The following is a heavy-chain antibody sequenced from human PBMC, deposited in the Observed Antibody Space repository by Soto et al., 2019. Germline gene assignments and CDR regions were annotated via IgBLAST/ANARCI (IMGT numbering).Heavy chain of an antibody. Sequence: QVQLVQSGADVKKPGASVKVSCKTSGYTFTSYAMHWVRQAPGQRLEWMGWINAGNGNTKYSQKFQGRVTITRDTAESTAYMELSSLRSEDTAVYYCARGDYYDIHDYWGQGTLVTVSS. D-gene: IGHD3-22*01. CDR2: INAGNGNT. CDR1: GYTFTSYA. CDR3: ARGDYYDIHDY. J-gene: IGHJ4*02. V-gene: IGHV1-3*01.